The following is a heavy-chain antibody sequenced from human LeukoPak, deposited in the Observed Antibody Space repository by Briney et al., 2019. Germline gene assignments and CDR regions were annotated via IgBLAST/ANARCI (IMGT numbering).Heavy chain of an antibody. V-gene: IGHV4-34*01. CDR2: INHSGST. J-gene: IGHJ4*02. D-gene: IGHD5-24*01. CDR3: ASGRDPY. Sequence: SETLSLTCAVYGGSYSGYYWTWIRQPPGRGLEWIGEINHSGSTNYNPSLKSRVTISVDTSKSQFSLKLNSVTAADTAMYYCASGRDPYWGQGTLVTVSS. CDR1: GGSYSGYY.